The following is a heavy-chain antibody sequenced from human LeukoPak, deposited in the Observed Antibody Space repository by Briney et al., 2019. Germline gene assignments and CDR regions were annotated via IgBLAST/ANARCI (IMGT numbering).Heavy chain of an antibody. V-gene: IGHV3-66*01. CDR1: GFTVSNNF. D-gene: IGHD1-26*01. J-gene: IGHJ4*02. CDR2: IYSGGTT. CDR3: ARWEGSY. Sequence: GGSLRLSCAASGFTVSNNFLIWLRQAPGKALEWVSVIYSGGTTYYTDSMKGRFTVSRDNSKNTLYLQMNSLRAEDTGVYYCARWEGSYWGQGTLVTVSS.